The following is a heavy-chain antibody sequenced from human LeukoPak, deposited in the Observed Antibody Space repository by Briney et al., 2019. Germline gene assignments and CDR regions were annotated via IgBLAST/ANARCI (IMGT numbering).Heavy chain of an antibody. CDR2: ISSGSSYI. CDR1: GFTFSTYS. D-gene: IGHD7-27*01. CDR3: ARSSRSILGRDFDY. V-gene: IGHV3-21*01. Sequence: PRGSLRLSCAASGFTFSTYSMNWVRQAPGKGLEWVSSISSGSSYIYYADSLKGRFTISRDNAKNSLYLQMNSLRAEDTAVYYCARSSRSILGRDFDYWGQGTLVTVSS. J-gene: IGHJ4*02.